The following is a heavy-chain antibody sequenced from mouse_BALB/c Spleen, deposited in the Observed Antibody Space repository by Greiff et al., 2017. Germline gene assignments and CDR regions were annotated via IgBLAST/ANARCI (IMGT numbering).Heavy chain of an antibody. J-gene: IGHJ4*01. Sequence: VQLKESGPELAKPGASVKISCKASGYSFTGYNMNWVKQSDGKSLEWIGNIDPYYGGTSYNQKFKGKATLTVDKSSSTAYMQLKSLTSEDSAVYYCARGLLRPLYAMDYWGQGTSVTVSS. CDR1: GYSFTGYN. V-gene: IGHV1S135*01. D-gene: IGHD1-2*01. CDR3: ARGLLRPLYAMDY. CDR2: IDPYYGGT.